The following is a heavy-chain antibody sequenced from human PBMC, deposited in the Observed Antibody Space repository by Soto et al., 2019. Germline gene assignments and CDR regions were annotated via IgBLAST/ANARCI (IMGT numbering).Heavy chain of an antibody. Sequence: PGGSLRLSCAASGFSFSNYGVHWVRQAPGKGLEWVAVISDDGSNKYYADPVKGRFTTSRDNSKNTLYLQMNSLRFEDTAVYYCAKVGDVYNSFFDYWGQGTLVTVSS. D-gene: IGHD1-26*01. CDR2: ISDDGSNK. J-gene: IGHJ4*02. CDR3: AKVGDVYNSFFDY. CDR1: GFSFSNYG. V-gene: IGHV3-30*18.